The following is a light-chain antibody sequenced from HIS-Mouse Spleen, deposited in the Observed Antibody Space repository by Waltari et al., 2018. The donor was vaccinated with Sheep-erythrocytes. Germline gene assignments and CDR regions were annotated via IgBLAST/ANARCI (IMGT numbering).Light chain of an antibody. CDR3: SSYTSSSTPVV. CDR1: SSDVGGYNY. J-gene: IGLJ2*01. CDR2: EVS. Sequence: QSALTQPASVSGSPGQPTTISCTGTSSDVGGYNYVSWYQQHPGKAPKLMIYEVSNRPSGVSNRFSGSKTGNPASLTISGLQAEDEADYYCSSYTSSSTPVVFGGGTKLTVL. V-gene: IGLV2-14*01.